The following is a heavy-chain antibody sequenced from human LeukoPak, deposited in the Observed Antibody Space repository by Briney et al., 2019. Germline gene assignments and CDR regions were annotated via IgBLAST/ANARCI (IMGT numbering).Heavy chain of an antibody. Sequence: ASVKVSCKASGYTFTSYGISWVRQAPGQGLEWMGWISAYNGNTNYAQKLQGRVTMTTDTSTSTAYMELRSLGSDDTAVYYCARDEARYSSGYYPNWFDPWGQGTLVTVSS. J-gene: IGHJ5*02. V-gene: IGHV1-18*01. CDR2: ISAYNGNT. CDR3: ARDEARYSSGYYPNWFDP. D-gene: IGHD3-22*01. CDR1: GYTFTSYG.